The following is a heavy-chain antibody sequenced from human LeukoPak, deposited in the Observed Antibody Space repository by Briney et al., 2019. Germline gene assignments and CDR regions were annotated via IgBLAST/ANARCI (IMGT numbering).Heavy chain of an antibody. D-gene: IGHD5-12*01. CDR1: GFTLSRYW. J-gene: IGHJ2*01. Sequence: GGSLRLSRAAWGFTLSRYWMRWVSQARGKGREGVANIKQDGSEKYYVESVKGRFTISRANATNSLYLQMNSLRAEATAVYSCARVGDSGCFPRTWYFDLWGRGTLVTVSS. CDR2: IKQDGSEK. V-gene: IGHV3-7*01. CDR3: ARVGDSGCFPRTWYFDL.